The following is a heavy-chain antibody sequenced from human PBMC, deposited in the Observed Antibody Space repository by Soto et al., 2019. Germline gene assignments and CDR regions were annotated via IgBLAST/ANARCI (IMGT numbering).Heavy chain of an antibody. J-gene: IGHJ5*02. CDR2: MHHTQGT. Sequence: PWETLSLTCSVSGASISSYYWTWIRQPPGGGLEWIGYMHHTQGTNDNPSLRGRVHMSIDTSMNQFSLRLTSVTAADTAVYYCARVPFVGYFDWLDPWGHGTLVTVSS. V-gene: IGHV4-59*01. CDR1: GASISSYY. D-gene: IGHD3-9*01. CDR3: ARVPFVGYFDWLDP.